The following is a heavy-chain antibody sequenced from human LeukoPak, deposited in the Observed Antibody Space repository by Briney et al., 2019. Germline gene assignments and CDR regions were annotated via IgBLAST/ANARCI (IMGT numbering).Heavy chain of an antibody. V-gene: IGHV1-8*01. CDR1: GFMFTKYD. J-gene: IGHJ5*02. D-gene: IGHD3-3*01. CDR2: MNPNTGST. CDR3: ARGTPYDFWSGYYTNWFDP. Sequence: GASVKVSCKASGFMFTKYDINWVRQASGQRLEWMGWMNPNTGSTGYAQTFQGRVTMTRDTATSTAYMELRGLRSEDTAVYYCARGTPYDFWSGYYTNWFDPWGQGTLVTVSS.